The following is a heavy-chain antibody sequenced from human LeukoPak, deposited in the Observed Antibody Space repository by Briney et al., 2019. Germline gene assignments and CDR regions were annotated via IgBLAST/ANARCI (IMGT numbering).Heavy chain of an antibody. CDR2: INHSGST. CDR1: GESFSGYY. D-gene: IGHD5-18*01. J-gene: IGHJ3*02. Sequence: PSETLSLTCSVYGESFSGYYWIWLRQPPGKGLEWIGEINHSGSTNYNPSLKSRVTISVDTSKNQFSLKLSSVTAAETAVYYCARRPCIQLWLGWERDFETWGQGTLYTVSS. CDR3: ARRPCIQLWLGWERDFET. V-gene: IGHV4-34*01.